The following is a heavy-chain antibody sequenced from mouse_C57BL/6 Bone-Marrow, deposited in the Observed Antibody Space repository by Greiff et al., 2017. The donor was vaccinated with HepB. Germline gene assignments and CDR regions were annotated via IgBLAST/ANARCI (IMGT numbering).Heavy chain of an antibody. V-gene: IGHV1-5*01. CDR1: GYTFTSYW. CDR3: TRCRSNHWYFDV. D-gene: IGHD2-5*01. J-gene: IGHJ1*03. CDR2: IYPGNSDT. Sequence: VQLQQSGTVLARPGASVKMSCKTSGYTFTSYWMHWVKQRPGQGLEWIGAIYPGNSDTSYNQKFKGKAKLTAVTSASTAYMELSSLTNEDSAVYYWTRCRSNHWYFDVWGTGTTVTGSS.